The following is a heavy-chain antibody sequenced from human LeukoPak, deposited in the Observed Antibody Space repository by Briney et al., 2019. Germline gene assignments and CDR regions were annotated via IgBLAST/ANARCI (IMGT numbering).Heavy chain of an antibody. CDR3: ASTSNGLGYCTNGVCYTNFDY. Sequence: ASVKVSCKASGGTFSSYAISWVRQAPGQGLEWMGRIIPIFGTANYAQKFQGRVTITTDESTSTAYMELSSLRSEDTAVYYCASTSNGLGYCTNGVCYTNFDYWGQGTLVTVSS. CDR2: IIPIFGTA. V-gene: IGHV1-69*05. D-gene: IGHD2-8*01. CDR1: GGTFSSYA. J-gene: IGHJ4*02.